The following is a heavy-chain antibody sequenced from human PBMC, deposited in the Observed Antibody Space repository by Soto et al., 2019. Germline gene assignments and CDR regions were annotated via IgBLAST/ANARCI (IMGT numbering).Heavy chain of an antibody. CDR2: INSDESSA. CDR3: ARGVESTRNAMDV. V-gene: IGHV3-74*01. D-gene: IGHD2-15*01. J-gene: IGHJ6*02. Sequence: SGFTFSSYWMHWVRQAPGKGLVWVSRINSDESSANYADSVKGRFTISRDSAKNTVYLQMSSLSDEDTAMYFCARGVESTRNAMDVWGQGTTVTVSS. CDR1: GFTFSSYW.